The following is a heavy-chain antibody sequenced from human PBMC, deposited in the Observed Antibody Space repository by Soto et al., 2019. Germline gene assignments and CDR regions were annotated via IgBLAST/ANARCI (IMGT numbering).Heavy chain of an antibody. V-gene: IGHV3-30-3*01. Sequence: QVQLVESGGGVVQPGRSLRLSCAASGFTFSSYAMHWVRQAPGKGLEWVAVISYDGSNKYYADSVKGRFTISRDNSKNPLYLQMNSLRAEDTAVYYCARGRGYYGSGSWSKGVIFDYWGQGTLVTVSS. CDR2: ISYDGSNK. CDR1: GFTFSSYA. CDR3: ARGRGYYGSGSWSKGVIFDY. J-gene: IGHJ4*02. D-gene: IGHD3-10*01.